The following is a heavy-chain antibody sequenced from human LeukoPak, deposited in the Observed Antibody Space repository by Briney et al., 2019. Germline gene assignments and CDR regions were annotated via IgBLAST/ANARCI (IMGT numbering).Heavy chain of an antibody. CDR2: IIPIFGTA. V-gene: IGHV1-69*01. Sequence: ASVKVSCKASGGTFSSYAISWVRQAPGQGLEWMGGIIPIFGTANYAQKFQGRVTITADESTSTAYMELSSLRSEDTAVYYCATAGLMGAAAFAFDIWGQGTMVTVSS. CDR1: GGTFSSYA. CDR3: ATAGLMGAAAFAFDI. J-gene: IGHJ3*02. D-gene: IGHD6-13*01.